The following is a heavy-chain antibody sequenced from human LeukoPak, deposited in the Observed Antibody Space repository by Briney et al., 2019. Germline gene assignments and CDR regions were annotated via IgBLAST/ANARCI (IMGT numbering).Heavy chain of an antibody. J-gene: IGHJ5*02. D-gene: IGHD5-24*01. V-gene: IGHV4-59*01. Sequence: SETLSLTCTVSGGSISSYYWSWIRQPPGKGLEWIGYIYYSGSTNYNPSLKSRVTISVDTSKNQFSLKLSPVTAADTAVYYCAREIPMAWFDPWGQGTLVTVSS. CDR3: AREIPMAWFDP. CDR2: IYYSGST. CDR1: GGSISSYY.